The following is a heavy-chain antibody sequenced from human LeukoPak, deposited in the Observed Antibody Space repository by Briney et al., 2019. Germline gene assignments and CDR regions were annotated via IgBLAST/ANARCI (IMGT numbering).Heavy chain of an antibody. CDR2: IYYTGTT. J-gene: IGHJ4*02. V-gene: IGHV4-39*07. D-gene: IGHD6-13*01. CDR1: GGSISSSSYY. Sequence: SETLSLTCTVSGGSISSSSYYWGWIRQPPGKGLEWIGTIYYTGTTYYNPSLKSRVTISVDTSKNQFSLKLNSVTAADTAVYYCARDVVGAAGSFNYWGQGILVTVSS. CDR3: ARDVVGAAGSFNY.